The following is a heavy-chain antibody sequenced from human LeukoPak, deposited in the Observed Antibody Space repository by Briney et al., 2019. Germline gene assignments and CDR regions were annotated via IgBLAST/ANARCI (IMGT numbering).Heavy chain of an antibody. J-gene: IGHJ1*01. Sequence: GGSLRLSCAASGFTFSKYDLSWVRQASGKGLECVSAIDRGVGSTYYADSVKGRFTISRDNSKNTLYLQMNNLRVDDTAVYYCAKKGQADDGGKPDWGQGTLVTVSS. CDR2: IDRGVGST. CDR3: AKKGQADDGGKPD. CDR1: GFTFSKYD. V-gene: IGHV3-23*01.